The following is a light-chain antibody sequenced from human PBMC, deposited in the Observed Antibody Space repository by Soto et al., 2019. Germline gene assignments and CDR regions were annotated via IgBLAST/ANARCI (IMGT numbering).Light chain of an antibody. V-gene: IGKV1-6*01. CDR3: LQDYNYPYT. CDR1: QGIRND. CDR2: AAS. J-gene: IGKJ2*01. Sequence: AIQMTQSPSSLSASVGDRVTITCWASQGIRNDLGWYQQKPGKAPKLLIFAASSLQSGVPSRFSGSGSGTDFTLTISSLQPEDFATYYCLQDYNYPYTFGQGTKLEIK.